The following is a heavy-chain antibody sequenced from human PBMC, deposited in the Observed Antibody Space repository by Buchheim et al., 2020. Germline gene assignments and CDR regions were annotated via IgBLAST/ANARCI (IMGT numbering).Heavy chain of an antibody. V-gene: IGHV3-33*01. CDR1: GFTFSSYG. Sequence: QVQLVESGGGVVQPGRSLRLSCAASGFTFSSYGMHWVRQAPGKGLEWVAVIWYDGSNKYYADSVKGRFTISRDNSKNTLYLQMNSLRAEDTAVYYCARSVGFLYGGNSGWWFDPWGQGTL. D-gene: IGHD4-23*01. CDR2: IWYDGSNK. CDR3: ARSVGFLYGGNSGWWFDP. J-gene: IGHJ5*02.